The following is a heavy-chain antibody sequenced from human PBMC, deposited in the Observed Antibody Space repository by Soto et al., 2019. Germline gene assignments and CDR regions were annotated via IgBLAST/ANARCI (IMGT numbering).Heavy chain of an antibody. CDR3: ARDGRYDYVSGSSRYIPGDAFDI. V-gene: IGHV6-1*01. CDR2: TYYRSKWYN. J-gene: IGHJ3*02. D-gene: IGHD3-16*02. CDR1: GDSVSSNSAA. Sequence: SQTLSLTCAISGDSVSSNSAAWNWIRQSPSRGLEWLGRTYYRSKWYNDYAVSVKSRITINPDTSKNQFSLQLNSVTPEDTAVYYCARDGRYDYVSGSSRYIPGDAFDIWGQGTMVTVSS.